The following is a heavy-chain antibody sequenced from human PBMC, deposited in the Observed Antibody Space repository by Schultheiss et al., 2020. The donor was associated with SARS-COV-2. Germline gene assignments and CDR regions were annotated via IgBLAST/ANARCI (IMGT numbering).Heavy chain of an antibody. CDR1: GFTFNNAW. D-gene: IGHD3-16*01. Sequence: GGSLRLSCAASGFTFNNAWMTWVRQAPGKGLEWVGRITRKVDGETTDYAAPVKGRFTISRDDSKNTLYLQMNSLRAEDTAVYYCASRGSYFDYWGQGTLVTVSS. CDR3: ASRGSYFDY. V-gene: IGHV3-15*01. CDR2: ITRKVDGETT. J-gene: IGHJ4*02.